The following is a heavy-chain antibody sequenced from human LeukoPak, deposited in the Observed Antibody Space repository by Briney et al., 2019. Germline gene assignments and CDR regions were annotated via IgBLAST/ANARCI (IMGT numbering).Heavy chain of an antibody. V-gene: IGHV4-59*01. D-gene: IGHD6-19*01. CDR3: AGAEQWGPNFDY. J-gene: IGHJ4*02. CDR2: IYYSGST. CDR1: GGSISSYY. Sequence: SETLSLTCTVSGGSISSYYWSWIRQPPGKGLEWIGYIYYSGSTNYNPSLKSRVTISVDTSKNQFSLKLSSVTAADTAVHYCAGAEQWGPNFDYWGQGTLVTVSS.